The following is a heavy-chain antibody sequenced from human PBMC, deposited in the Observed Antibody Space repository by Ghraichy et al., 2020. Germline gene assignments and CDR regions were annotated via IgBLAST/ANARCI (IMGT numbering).Heavy chain of an antibody. Sequence: SETLSLTCTVSGGSVSSGSYYWSWIRQPPGKGLEWIGYIYYSGSTNYNPSLKSRVTISVDTSKNQFSLKLSSVTAADTAVYYCARVNPEGPTYYYDSSGYYLDYWGQGTLVTVSS. CDR3: ARVNPEGPTYYYDSSGYYLDY. J-gene: IGHJ4*02. CDR2: IYYSGST. CDR1: GGSVSSGSYY. V-gene: IGHV4-61*01. D-gene: IGHD3-22*01.